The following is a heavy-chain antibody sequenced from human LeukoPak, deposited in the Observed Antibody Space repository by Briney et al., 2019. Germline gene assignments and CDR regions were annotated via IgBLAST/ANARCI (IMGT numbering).Heavy chain of an antibody. J-gene: IGHJ4*02. CDR2: ISGDGGNT. V-gene: IGHV3-43*02. CDR3: AKGPPGVVPAATHFDY. D-gene: IGHD2-2*01. Sequence: GGSLRLSCAASGFTFDDYAMHWVRQAPGKGLEWVSLISGDGGNTYYADSVKGRFTISRDNSKNSLYPQMNSLRTEDTALYYRAKGPPGVVPAATHFDYWGQGTLVTVSS. CDR1: GFTFDDYA.